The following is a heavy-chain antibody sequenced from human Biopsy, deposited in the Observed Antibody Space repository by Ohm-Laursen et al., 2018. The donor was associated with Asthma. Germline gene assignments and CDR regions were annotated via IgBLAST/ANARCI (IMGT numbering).Heavy chain of an antibody. D-gene: IGHD3-3*01. J-gene: IGHJ3*02. CDR1: GFTFGVYW. V-gene: IGHV3-7*01. Sequence: SLRLSCAATGFTFGVYWMSWVRQVPGKGLEWVANIKHDGTEKNHVDSLKGRFTISRDSAKNSLYLQMSSLRAEDTAVYYCAKERYYDFWSGHPIWGQGTRVTVSS. CDR2: IKHDGTEK. CDR3: AKERYYDFWSGHPI.